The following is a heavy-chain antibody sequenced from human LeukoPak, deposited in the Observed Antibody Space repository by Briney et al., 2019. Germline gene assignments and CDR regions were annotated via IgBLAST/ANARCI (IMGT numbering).Heavy chain of an antibody. J-gene: IGHJ4*02. D-gene: IGHD4-17*01. CDR3: ARARAYGDAPFDY. CDR2: TYYRSKWYN. CDR1: GDSVSSNSAA. Sequence: SQTLSLTCAISGDSVSSNSAAWNWLRQSPSRGLEWLGRTYYRSKWYNDYAVSVKSRITINPDTSKNQFSLQLNSVTPEDTAVYYCARARAYGDAPFDYWGQGTLVTVSS. V-gene: IGHV6-1*01.